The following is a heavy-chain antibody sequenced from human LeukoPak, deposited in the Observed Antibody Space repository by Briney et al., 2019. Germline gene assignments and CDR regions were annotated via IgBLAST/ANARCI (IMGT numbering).Heavy chain of an antibody. CDR2: ISTDGSST. CDR3: ATVVPGAPNLLGY. D-gene: IGHD2-2*01. CDR1: GFTFSAYW. V-gene: IGHV3-74*01. Sequence: GGSLRLSCAASGFTFSAYWMHWVRQAPGKGLVWVSRISTDGSSTAYADSVKGRFTISRDNAKNTLYLQMNSLRAEDTAVYYCATVVPGAPNLLGYWGQGTLVTVSS. J-gene: IGHJ4*02.